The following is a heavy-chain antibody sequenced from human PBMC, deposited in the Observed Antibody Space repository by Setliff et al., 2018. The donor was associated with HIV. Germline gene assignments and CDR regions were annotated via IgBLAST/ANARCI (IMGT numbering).Heavy chain of an antibody. J-gene: IGHJ6*03. D-gene: IGHD2-2*01. CDR1: GYSISSGYY. CDR3: ARVDCSSTSCYRDYYYYMDV. CDR2: IYHSGST. Sequence: SETLSLTCAVSGYSISSGYYWGWIRQPPGKGLEWIGSIYHSGSTYYNPSLKSRVTISVDTSKNQFPLKLSSVTAADTAVYYCARVDCSSTSCYRDYYYYMDVWGKGTTVTVSS. V-gene: IGHV4-38-2*01.